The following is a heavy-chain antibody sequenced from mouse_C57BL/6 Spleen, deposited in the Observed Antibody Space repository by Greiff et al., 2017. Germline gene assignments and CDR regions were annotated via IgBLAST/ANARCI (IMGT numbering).Heavy chain of an antibody. CDR2: ISGGGGNT. CDR1: GFTFSSYT. D-gene: IGHD2-1*01. CDR3: ARQDGNYFDY. J-gene: IGHJ2*01. V-gene: IGHV5-9*01. Sequence: EVMLVESGGGLVKPGGSLKLSCAASGFTFSSYTMSWVRQTPEKRLEWVATISGGGGNTYYPDSVKGRFTISRDNAKNTLYLQMSSLRSEDTALYYCARQDGNYFDYGGQGTTLTVSS.